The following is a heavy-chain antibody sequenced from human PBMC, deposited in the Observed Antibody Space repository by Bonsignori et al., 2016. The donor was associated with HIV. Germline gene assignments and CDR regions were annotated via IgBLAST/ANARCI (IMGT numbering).Heavy chain of an antibody. Sequence: VRQMPGKGLEWVANIRQDGSEKYYVDSVKGRFIISRDNAKNSLYLQMNSLRVEDTAVYYCARDRVPFGDGDYWGQGTLVTVSS. J-gene: IGHJ4*02. CDR2: IRQDGSEK. V-gene: IGHV3-7*05. D-gene: IGHD3-10*01. CDR3: ARDRVPFGDGDY.